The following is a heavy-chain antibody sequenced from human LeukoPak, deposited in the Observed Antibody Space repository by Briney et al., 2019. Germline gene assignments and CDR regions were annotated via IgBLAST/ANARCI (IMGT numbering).Heavy chain of an antibody. J-gene: IGHJ4*02. CDR2: TSYDGNKK. D-gene: IGHD4-23*01. CDR3: ATDRKVGTWDPRSNY. Sequence: PGGSLRLSCAASGFTLTYYAMHWVRQAPGKGLEWVAVTSYDGNKKYYADSVKGRFTISRDNAKFSLYLQMNSLRAEDTAIYYCATDRKVGTWDPRSNYWDQGTLVTVSS. CDR1: GFTLTYYA. V-gene: IGHV3-30*07.